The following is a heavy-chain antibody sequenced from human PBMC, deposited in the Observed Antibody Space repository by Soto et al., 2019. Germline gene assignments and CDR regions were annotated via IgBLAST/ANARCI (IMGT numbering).Heavy chain of an antibody. Sequence: GGSLRLSCAASGFTFSSYAMSWVRQAPGKGLEWVSAISGSGGSTYYADSVKGRFTISRDNSKNTLYLQMNSLRAEDTAVYYCAKLNGGVVIAYYYYGMDVWGQGTTVTVSS. V-gene: IGHV3-23*01. CDR2: ISGSGGST. D-gene: IGHD3-3*01. CDR3: AKLNGGVVIAYYYYGMDV. J-gene: IGHJ6*02. CDR1: GFTFSSYA.